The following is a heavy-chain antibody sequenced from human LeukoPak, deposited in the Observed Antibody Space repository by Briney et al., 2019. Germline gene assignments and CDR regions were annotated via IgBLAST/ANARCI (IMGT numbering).Heavy chain of an antibody. V-gene: IGHV4-31*03. D-gene: IGHD2-15*01. CDR1: GGSISSGGYY. CDR3: ARDGGRTRCPPFCGMAG. Sequence: SETLSLTCTVSGGSISSGGYYWSWIRQHPGKGLESIGYIYYSGSTYYNPSLKSRVTISVDTSKNQFSLKMSSVTAADTAVYYCARDGGRTRCPPFCGMAGWGQGTTVTVSS. J-gene: IGHJ6*01. CDR2: IYYSGST.